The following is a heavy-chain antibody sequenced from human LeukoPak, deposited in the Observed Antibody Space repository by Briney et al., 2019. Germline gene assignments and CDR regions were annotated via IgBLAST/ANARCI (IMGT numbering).Heavy chain of an antibody. D-gene: IGHD6-19*01. CDR2: ISYDGSNK. J-gene: IGHJ4*02. CDR3: ARVDSGWSQIDF. Sequence: PGRSLRLSCAASGFTFSSYAMHWVRRAPGKGLEWVAVISYDGSNKYYADSVKGRFTISRDNSNNTLYLQMNSLRAEDTAVYYCARVDSGWSQIDFWGQGTLVTVSS. V-gene: IGHV3-30-3*01. CDR1: GFTFSSYA.